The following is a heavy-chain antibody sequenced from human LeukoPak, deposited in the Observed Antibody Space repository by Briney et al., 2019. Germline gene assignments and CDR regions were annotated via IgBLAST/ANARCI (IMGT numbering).Heavy chain of an antibody. CDR1: GLTFSNYA. CDR2: ISGSGGST. V-gene: IGHV3-23*01. D-gene: IGHD4-17*01. CDR3: AIGGTVTPDY. J-gene: IGHJ4*02. Sequence: GGSLRLSCAASGLTFSNYAMSWVLQAPGKGLEWVSGISGSGGSTYYADSVKGRFTISRDNSKNTVYLQMNSLTGDDTAVYYCAIGGTVTPDYWGQGTLVTVSS.